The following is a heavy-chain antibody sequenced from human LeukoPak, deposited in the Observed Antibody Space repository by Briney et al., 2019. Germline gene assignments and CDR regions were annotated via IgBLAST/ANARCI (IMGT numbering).Heavy chain of an antibody. CDR3: ARRIRDLRPYYGSGSGVYMDV. CDR1: GGSISSSSYY. J-gene: IGHJ6*03. V-gene: IGHV4-39*07. CDR2: IYDRGST. D-gene: IGHD3-10*01. Sequence: ASETLSLTCTVSGGSISSSSYYWGWIRQPPGKGLEWIGTIYDRGSTNYNPSLKSRVTISVDTSKNQFSLKLSSVTAADTAVYYCARRIRDLRPYYGSGSGVYMDVWGKGTTVTVSS.